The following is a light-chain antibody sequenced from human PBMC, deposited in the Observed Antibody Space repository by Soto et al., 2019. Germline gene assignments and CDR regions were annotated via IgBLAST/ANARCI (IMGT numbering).Light chain of an antibody. V-gene: IGKV3-20*01. CDR1: QSVSSNF. J-gene: IGKJ2*01. Sequence: EIVLTQSPGTLSLSPGERVTLSCRASQSVSSNFFAWYQQKPGQAPRLIIYGVSTRATGIPDRFSGSGSGTDFTLTISRLEPEDFAIYYCQPYGSSPRTFGQGTKLEIK. CDR3: QPYGSSPRT. CDR2: GVS.